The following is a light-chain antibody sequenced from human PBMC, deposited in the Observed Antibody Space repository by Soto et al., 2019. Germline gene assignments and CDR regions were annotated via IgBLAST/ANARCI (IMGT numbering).Light chain of an antibody. V-gene: IGKV3-20*01. CDR1: QSVSSNY. Sequence: EIVMTQSPGTLSLSPGERATLSCRASQSVSSNYLAWYQQKPGQAPRLLIYGASTRATGIPDRFSGSGSGTDFSLTITILEPEDFAMYYCQQYGSSPRTFGQGTKVDI. CDR2: GAS. CDR3: QQYGSSPRT. J-gene: IGKJ1*01.